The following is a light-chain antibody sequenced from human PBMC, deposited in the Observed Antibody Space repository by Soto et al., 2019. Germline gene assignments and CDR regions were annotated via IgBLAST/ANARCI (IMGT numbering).Light chain of an antibody. CDR1: QSLLYINGYNY. V-gene: IGKV2-28*01. CDR2: MGS. CDR3: MQALQTPPA. J-gene: IGKJ1*01. Sequence: VMTQSPVYLPVTPGEPASISCISSQSLLYINGYNYLDWYLQKPGQSPQLLICMGSDRASGVPDRFSGSGSGTNFTLKISRVPAEDVGVYYCMQALQTPPAFGQGTKVEI.